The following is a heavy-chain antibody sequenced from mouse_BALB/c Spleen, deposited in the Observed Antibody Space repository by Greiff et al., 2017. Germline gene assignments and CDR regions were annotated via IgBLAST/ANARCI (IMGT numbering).Heavy chain of an antibody. J-gene: IGHJ4*01. CDR1: GFSLTSYG. Sequence: QVQLKESGPGLVQPSQSLSITCTVSGFSLTSYGVHWVRQSPGKGLEWLGVIWSGGSTDYNAAFISRLSISKDNSKSQVFFKMNSLQANDTAIYYCARKRSYSWDHAMDYWGQGTSVTVS. CDR2: IWSGGST. D-gene: IGHD4-1*01. CDR3: ARKRSYSWDHAMDY. V-gene: IGHV2-2*02.